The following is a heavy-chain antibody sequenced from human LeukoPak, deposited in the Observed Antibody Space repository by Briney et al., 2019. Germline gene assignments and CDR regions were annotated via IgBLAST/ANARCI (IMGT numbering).Heavy chain of an antibody. Sequence: GGSLRLSCEVSGFIFSSYWMSWVRQAPGKGLEWVGNINQEGSERNHGDSVNGRFTISRDNAENSLYLQMNSLRAEDTAVYYCARRFGAARDDYMDVWGKGTTVTVSS. D-gene: IGHD3-16*01. CDR2: INQEGSER. CDR1: GFIFSSYW. CDR3: ARRFGAARDDYMDV. V-gene: IGHV3-7*01. J-gene: IGHJ6*03.